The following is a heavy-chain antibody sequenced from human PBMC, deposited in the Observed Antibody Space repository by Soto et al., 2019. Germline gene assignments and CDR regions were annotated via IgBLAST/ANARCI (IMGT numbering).Heavy chain of an antibody. CDR1: GFTFSDHY. V-gene: IGHV3-72*01. J-gene: IGHJ4*02. CDR3: SRVTYSSGWSTDY. D-gene: IGHD6-19*01. Sequence: RLSCAASGFTFSDHYMDWVRQAPGKGLEWVGRTRNKANSYTTEYAASVKGRFTISRDESQNSMYLQMNSLKTEDTAVYYSSRVTYSSGWSTDYWGQGT. CDR2: TRNKANSYTT.